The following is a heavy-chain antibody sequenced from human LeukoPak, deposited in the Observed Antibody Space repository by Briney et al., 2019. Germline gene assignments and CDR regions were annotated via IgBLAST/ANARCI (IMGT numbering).Heavy chain of an antibody. CDR2: IYYSGNS. J-gene: IGHJ4*02. CDR3: ARGSPLRTAELSPYRDFDN. CDR1: GASVRSYY. D-gene: IGHD3-16*02. V-gene: IGHV4-59*02. Sequence: SETLSLTCTVSGASVRSYYWNWIRQPPGKGLEWIGYIYYSGNSDYNPSLKSRVTISVDTSNNQFSLNLNSVTPADTAVYYCARGSPLRTAELSPYRDFDNWGQGTLVTVSS.